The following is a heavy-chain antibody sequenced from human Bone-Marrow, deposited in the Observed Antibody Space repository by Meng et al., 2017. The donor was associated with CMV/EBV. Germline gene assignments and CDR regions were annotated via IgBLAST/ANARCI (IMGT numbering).Heavy chain of an antibody. Sequence: ASVKVSCKASGYTFTGYYMHWVRQAPGQGLEWMGWIHPNSGGTNYAQKFQGRVTMTRDTSISTAYMELRRLRSDDTAVYYCARDYDFWSGYYSGYYGMDVWGQGTTVTVSS. CDR2: IHPNSGGT. D-gene: IGHD3-3*01. CDR1: GYTFTGYY. V-gene: IGHV1-2*02. CDR3: ARDYDFWSGYYSGYYGMDV. J-gene: IGHJ6*02.